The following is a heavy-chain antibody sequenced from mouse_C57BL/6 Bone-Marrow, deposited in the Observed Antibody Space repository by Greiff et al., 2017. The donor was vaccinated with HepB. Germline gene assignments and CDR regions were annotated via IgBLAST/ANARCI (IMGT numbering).Heavy chain of an antibody. CDR3: TRSKVPYYYGSRGFDY. Sequence: VQLQQSGAELVRPGASVTLSCKASGYTFTDYEMHWVKQTPVHGLEWIGAIDPETGGTAYNQKFKGKAILTADKSSSTAYMDLRSLTSEDSAVYYCTRSKVPYYYGSRGFDYWGQGTTLTVSS. CDR1: GYTFTDYE. D-gene: IGHD1-1*01. V-gene: IGHV1-15*01. J-gene: IGHJ2*01. CDR2: IDPETGGT.